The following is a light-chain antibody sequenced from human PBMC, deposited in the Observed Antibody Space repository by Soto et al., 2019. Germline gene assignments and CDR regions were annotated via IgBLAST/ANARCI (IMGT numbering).Light chain of an antibody. V-gene: IGLV2-23*01. CDR1: NNDVGNYNL. Sequence: QSALTQPASVSGSPGQSITISCTGTNNDVGNYNLVSWYQQHPDKAPKVIIYEDNKRPIGVSNRFSGSKSGNTASLTISGLQAEDEADYYCCSYAPTTTLVFGGGTKLTVL. CDR3: CSYAPTTTLV. J-gene: IGLJ3*02. CDR2: EDN.